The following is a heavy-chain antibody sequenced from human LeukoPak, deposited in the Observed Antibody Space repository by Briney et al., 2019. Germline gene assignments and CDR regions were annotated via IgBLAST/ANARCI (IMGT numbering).Heavy chain of an antibody. J-gene: IGHJ1*01. CDR2: INHSGST. D-gene: IGHD3-9*01. Sequence: SETLSLTCAVYGGSFSGYYWSWIRQPPGKGLEWIGEINHSGSTNYNPSLKSRVTISVDTSKNQFSLKLSSVTAADTAVYYCARSTTGYHRYFQRWGQGTLVTVSS. V-gene: IGHV4-34*01. CDR1: GGSFSGYY. CDR3: ARSTTGYHRYFQR.